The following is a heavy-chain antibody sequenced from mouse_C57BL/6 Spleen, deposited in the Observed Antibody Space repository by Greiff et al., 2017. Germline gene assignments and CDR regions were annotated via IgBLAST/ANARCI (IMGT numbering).Heavy chain of an antibody. CDR1: GYTFTSYG. CDR2: IYPRSGNT. Sequence: QVQLKEPGAELVRPGASVKLSCKASGYTFTSYGISWVKQRTGQGLEWIGEIYPRSGNTHYNEKFKGKATLTADKSSSTAYMERRSLTSEDSAVYFCARGVSSYYFDYWGQGTTLTVSS. CDR3: ARGVSSYYFDY. J-gene: IGHJ2*01. V-gene: IGHV1-81*01.